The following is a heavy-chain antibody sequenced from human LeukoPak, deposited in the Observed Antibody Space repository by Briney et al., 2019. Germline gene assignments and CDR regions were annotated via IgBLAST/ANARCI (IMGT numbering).Heavy chain of an antibody. J-gene: IGHJ3*02. CDR3: ARYGSDYYDSSGYSDAFDI. D-gene: IGHD3-22*01. CDR2: IKQDGSEK. Sequence: GGSLRLSCAASGLIVSNYWMSWVRQAPGKGLEWVANIKQDGSEKYYVDSVKGRFTISRDNAKNSLYLQMNSLRAEDTAVYYCARYGSDYYDSSGYSDAFDIWGQGTMVTVSS. V-gene: IGHV3-7*03. CDR1: GLIVSNYW.